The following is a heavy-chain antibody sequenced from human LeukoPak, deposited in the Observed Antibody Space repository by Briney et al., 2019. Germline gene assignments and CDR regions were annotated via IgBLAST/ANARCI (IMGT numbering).Heavy chain of an antibody. J-gene: IGHJ4*02. CDR1: GFTLSSYA. CDR2: ISYDGSNK. Sequence: RAGESLSHPCAACGFTLSSYAMHWVRQAPGKGLEWEAFISYDGSNKYYADSVKGRFTISRDNSKNTLYLQMNSLRAEDTSVYYCARVRAYQLPVDYWGQGTLVTVSS. V-gene: IGHV3-30-3*01. D-gene: IGHD2-2*01. CDR3: ARVRAYQLPVDY.